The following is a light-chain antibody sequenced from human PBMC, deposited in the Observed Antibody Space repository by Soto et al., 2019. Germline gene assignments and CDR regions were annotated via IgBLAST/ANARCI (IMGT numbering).Light chain of an antibody. CDR2: LGS. CDR1: QSLLHSSGFNY. CDR3: MQALQTRT. J-gene: IGKJ1*01. V-gene: IGKV2-28*01. Sequence: DSVMTHSPLSLPVTPVEPASISCRSSQSLLHSSGFNYLDWYLQKPGQPPQLLISLGSNRASGVPDRFSGSGSGTDFTLKISRVEAEDVGVYYCMQALQTRTFGQGTKVDIK.